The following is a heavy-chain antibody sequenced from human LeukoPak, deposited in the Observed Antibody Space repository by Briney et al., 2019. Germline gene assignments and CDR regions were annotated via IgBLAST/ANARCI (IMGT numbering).Heavy chain of an antibody. Sequence: GGSLRLSCAASGFTFSSYSMNWVRQAPGKGLEWVSYISSSSITIYYADSVKGRFTISRDNVKNSLYLQMNSLRDEDTAVYYCARALRYDTSGYLFDYRGQGTLVTVSS. D-gene: IGHD3-22*01. J-gene: IGHJ4*02. CDR2: ISSSSITI. V-gene: IGHV3-48*02. CDR3: ARALRYDTSGYLFDY. CDR1: GFTFSSYS.